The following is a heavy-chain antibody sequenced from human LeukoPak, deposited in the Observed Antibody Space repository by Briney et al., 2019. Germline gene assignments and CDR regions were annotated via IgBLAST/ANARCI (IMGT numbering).Heavy chain of an antibody. D-gene: IGHD2-15*01. J-gene: IGHJ3*02. CDR1: GFTFSSYA. Sequence: GGSLRLSCAASGFTFSSYAMSWVRQAPGKGLEWVSAISGSGGSTYYADSVKGRFTISRDNSKNTLYLQMNGLRAEDTAVYYCAKERSIVVVVAAPDAFDIWGQGTMVTVSS. V-gene: IGHV3-23*01. CDR2: ISGSGGST. CDR3: AKERSIVVVVAAPDAFDI.